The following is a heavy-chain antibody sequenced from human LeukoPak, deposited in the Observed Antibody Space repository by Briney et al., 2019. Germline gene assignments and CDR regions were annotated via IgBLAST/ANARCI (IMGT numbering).Heavy chain of an antibody. Sequence: PGGSLRLSCAASGFTFSSYAMHWVRQAPGKGLEWVGFIRSKAYGGTTEYAASVKGRFTISRDDSKSIAYLQMNSLKTEDTAVYYCTRGRWIVGANRPDYWGQGTLVTVSS. CDR2: IRSKAYGGTT. CDR1: GFTFSSYA. V-gene: IGHV3-49*04. J-gene: IGHJ4*02. CDR3: TRGRWIVGANRPDY. D-gene: IGHD1-26*01.